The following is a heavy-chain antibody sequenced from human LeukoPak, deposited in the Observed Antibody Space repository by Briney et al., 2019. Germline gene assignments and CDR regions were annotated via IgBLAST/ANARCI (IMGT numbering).Heavy chain of an antibody. CDR1: GYTLTEVS. V-gene: IGHV1-24*01. CDR3: ATEVVGYGDVHYFDS. CDR2: FDPADGEP. J-gene: IGHJ4*02. Sequence: GASVKVSCKISGYTLTEVSMHWVRQAPGKGLVWMGGFDPADGEPIYAQKFQGRVTMSEDTSTDTAYMDLSSLRSEDTAVYYCATEVVGYGDVHYFDSWGQGTLVTVSS. D-gene: IGHD4-17*01.